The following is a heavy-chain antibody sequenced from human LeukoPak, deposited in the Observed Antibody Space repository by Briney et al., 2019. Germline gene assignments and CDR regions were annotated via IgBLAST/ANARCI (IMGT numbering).Heavy chain of an antibody. J-gene: IGHJ4*02. CDR2: INPSGGST. CDR3: AREVGGGDY. Sequence: ASVKVSCKASGYTFTSYGISWVRQAPGQGLEWMGIINPSGGSTSYAQKFQGRVTMTRDMSTSTVYMELSSLRSEDTAVYYCAREVGGGDYWGQGTLVTVSS. CDR1: GYTFTSYG. D-gene: IGHD3-16*01. V-gene: IGHV1-46*01.